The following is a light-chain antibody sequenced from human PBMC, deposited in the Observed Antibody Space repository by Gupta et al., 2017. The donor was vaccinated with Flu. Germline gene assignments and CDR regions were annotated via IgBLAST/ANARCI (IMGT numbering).Light chain of an antibody. Sequence: DIVMTQSPDSLSLSLGERATISCKSSQSVFYSLNNKNYLAWYQQKPGQPPNLLIYWASTRQSGVPDRFTGSGSGTDFTLTISSLQAEDVAVYYCQQYFTLPVTFGGGTKVEI. V-gene: IGKV4-1*01. J-gene: IGKJ4*01. CDR1: QSVFYSLNNKNY. CDR3: QQYFTLPVT. CDR2: WAS.